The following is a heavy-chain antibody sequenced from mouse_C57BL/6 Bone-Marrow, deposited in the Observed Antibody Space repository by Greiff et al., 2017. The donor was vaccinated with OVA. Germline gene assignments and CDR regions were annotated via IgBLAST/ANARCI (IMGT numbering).Heavy chain of an antibody. D-gene: IGHD5-1*01. CDR2: IDPSDSYT. CDR3: ARSTLR. CDR1: GYTFTSYW. J-gene: IGHJ2*01. Sequence: IQLQQPGAELVRPGTSVKLSCKASGYTFTSYWMHWVKQRPGQGLEWIGVIDPSDSYTNYNQKFKGKATLTVDTSSSTAYMQLSSLTSEDSAVYYCARSTLRWGQGTTLTVSS. V-gene: IGHV1-59*01.